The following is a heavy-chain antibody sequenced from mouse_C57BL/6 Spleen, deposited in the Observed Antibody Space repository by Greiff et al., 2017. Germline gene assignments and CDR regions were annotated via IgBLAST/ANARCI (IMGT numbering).Heavy chain of an antibody. CDR1: GYTFTDYN. V-gene: IGHV1-22*01. Sequence: EVKLVESGPELVKPGASVKMSCKASGYTFTDYNMHWVKQSHGKSLEWIGYINPNNGGTSYNQKFKGKATLTVNKSSSTAYMELRSLTSEDSAVYYCARELLRAFAYWGQGTLVTVSA. J-gene: IGHJ3*01. CDR3: ARELLRAFAY. D-gene: IGHD1-1*01. CDR2: INPNNGGT.